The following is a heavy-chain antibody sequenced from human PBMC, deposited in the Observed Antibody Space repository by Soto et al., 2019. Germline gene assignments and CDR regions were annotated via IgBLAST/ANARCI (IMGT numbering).Heavy chain of an antibody. CDR3: ARVRSSSSPLNYYYYYYMDV. V-gene: IGHV1-18*01. CDR2: ISAYNGNT. J-gene: IGHJ6*03. Sequence: GASVKVSCKASGYSFTSYGISWVRQAPGQGLEWMGWISAYNGNTNYAQKLQGRVTMTTDTSTSTAYMELRSLRSDDTAVYYCARVRSSSSPLNYYYYYYMDVWGKGTTVTVSS. D-gene: IGHD6-13*01. CDR1: GYSFTSYG.